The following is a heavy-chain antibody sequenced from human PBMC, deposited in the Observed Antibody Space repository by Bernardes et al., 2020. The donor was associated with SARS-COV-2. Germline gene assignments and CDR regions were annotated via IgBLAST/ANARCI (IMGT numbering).Heavy chain of an antibody. CDR3: ARAPSDYYGMDV. J-gene: IGHJ6*02. CDR1: GYTFTSYY. CDR2: IDPSGGTT. D-gene: IGHD1-26*01. V-gene: IGHV1-46*01. Sequence: ASVKVSCKASGYTFTSYYLHWVRQAPGQGLEWMGIIDPSGGTTRYAQKFQGRVTMTRDTSTSTLYMDLSSLRSEDTAVYYCARAPSDYYGMDVWGQGTTVTVS.